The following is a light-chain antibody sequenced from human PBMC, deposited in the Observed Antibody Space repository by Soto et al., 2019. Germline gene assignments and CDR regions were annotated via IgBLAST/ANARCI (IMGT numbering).Light chain of an antibody. Sequence: IGMTQSPATLSVSPGERATLSCRASQSVSSSYLAWYQQKPAQAPRLLIYGASRRAPGIPERFRGSGSGTDFTLTISRLEPEDFAVYYCQQYLTSPKTFGQGTKVDIK. CDR1: QSVSSSY. CDR2: GAS. V-gene: IGKV3-20*01. J-gene: IGKJ1*01. CDR3: QQYLTSPKT.